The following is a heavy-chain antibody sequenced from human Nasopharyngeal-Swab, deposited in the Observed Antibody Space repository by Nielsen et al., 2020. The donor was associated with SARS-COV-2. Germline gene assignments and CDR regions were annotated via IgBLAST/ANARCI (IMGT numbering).Heavy chain of an antibody. CDR2: ISGSGGST. V-gene: IGHV3-23*01. CDR3: AKDRALYYYDSSGYHYSSY. CDR1: GFTFSSYA. Sequence: GGSLRLSCAASGFTFSSYAMSWVRQAPGKGLEWVSAISGSGGSTYYADSVKGRFTISRDNSKNTLYLQMNSLRAEDTAVYYCAKDRALYYYDSSGYHYSSYWGQGTLVTVSS. D-gene: IGHD3-22*01. J-gene: IGHJ4*02.